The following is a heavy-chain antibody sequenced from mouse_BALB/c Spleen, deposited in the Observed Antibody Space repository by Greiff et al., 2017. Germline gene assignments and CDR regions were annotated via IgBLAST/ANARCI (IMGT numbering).Heavy chain of an antibody. CDR3: ARDVFAY. CDR1: GYTFTSYW. J-gene: IGHJ3*01. Sequence: VQLQQSGAELAKPGASVKMSCKASGYTFTSYWMHWVKQRPGQGLEWIGYINPSTGYTEYNQKFKDKATLTADKSSSTAYMQLSSLTSEDSAVYYCARDVFAYWGQGTLVTVSA. V-gene: IGHV1-7*01. CDR2: INPSTGYT.